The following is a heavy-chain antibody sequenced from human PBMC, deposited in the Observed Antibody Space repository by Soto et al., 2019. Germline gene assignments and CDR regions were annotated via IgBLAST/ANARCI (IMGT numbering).Heavy chain of an antibody. J-gene: IGHJ5*02. CDR1: GVTFSNYA. CDR3: AREASVAALNWFDP. V-gene: IGHV3-30-3*01. Sequence: HPXGSLRLSCAGSGVTFSNYAVNWVRQAPGKGLEWVAVILYDGSVQHYADSVKGRFTVSRDNSKNTVYLQMNSLTPEDTATYYCAREASVAALNWFDPWGQGTLVTVSS. D-gene: IGHD6-6*01. CDR2: ILYDGSVQ.